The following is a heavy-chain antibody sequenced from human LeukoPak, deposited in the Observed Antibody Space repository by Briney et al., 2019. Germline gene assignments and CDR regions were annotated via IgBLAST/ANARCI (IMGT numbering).Heavy chain of an antibody. Sequence: GGSLRLSCAASGFTFSSYAMSWVRQAPGKGLEWVSAISGSGGSTYYADSVKGRFTISRDNSKNTLYLQMNSLRAEGTAVYYCAKDPTAYYYDSSPFDYWGQGTLVTVSS. J-gene: IGHJ4*02. CDR1: GFTFSSYA. D-gene: IGHD3-22*01. CDR2: ISGSGGST. CDR3: AKDPTAYYYDSSPFDY. V-gene: IGHV3-23*01.